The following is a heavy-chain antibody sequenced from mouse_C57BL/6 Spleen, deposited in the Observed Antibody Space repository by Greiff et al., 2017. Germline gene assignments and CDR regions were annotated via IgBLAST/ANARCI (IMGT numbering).Heavy chain of an antibody. CDR1: GYTFTSYW. Sequence: VQLQQPGAELVKPGASVKLSCKASGYTFTSYWMQWVKQRPGQGLEWIGEIDPSDSYTNYNKKFKGKATLTVDTSSSTAYMQLSSLTSEDSAVYYYARFYFGYYFDYWGQGTTLTVSS. D-gene: IGHD2-1*01. CDR3: ARFYFGYYFDY. V-gene: IGHV1-50*01. CDR2: IDPSDSYT. J-gene: IGHJ2*01.